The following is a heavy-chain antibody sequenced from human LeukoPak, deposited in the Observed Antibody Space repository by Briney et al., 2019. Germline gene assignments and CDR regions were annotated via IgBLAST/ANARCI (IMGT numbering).Heavy chain of an antibody. D-gene: IGHD3-9*01. CDR3: ARDGAYDILTGPPYYFDY. J-gene: IGHJ4*02. Sequence: GGSLRLSCAASGFTFSSYAMHWVRQAPGKGLEWVAVISYDGSNKYYADSVKGRFTISRDNSKNTLYLQMNSLRAEDTAVYYCARDGAYDILTGPPYYFDYWGQGTLVTVSS. V-gene: IGHV3-30-3*01. CDR2: ISYDGSNK. CDR1: GFTFSSYA.